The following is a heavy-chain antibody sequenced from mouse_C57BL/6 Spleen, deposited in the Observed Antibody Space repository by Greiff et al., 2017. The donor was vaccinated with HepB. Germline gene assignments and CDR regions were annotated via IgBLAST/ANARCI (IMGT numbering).Heavy chain of an antibody. Sequence: EVQLQQSGPELVKPGASVKISCKASGYTFTDYYMNWVKQSHGKSLEWIGDINPNNGGTSYNQKFKGKATLTVDKSSSTAYMELRSLTSEDSAVYYCARKGGACYSNSFWYFDVWGTGTTVTVSS. CDR1: GYTFTDYY. V-gene: IGHV1-26*01. CDR2: INPNNGGT. D-gene: IGHD2-5*01. J-gene: IGHJ1*03. CDR3: ARKGGACYSNSFWYFDV.